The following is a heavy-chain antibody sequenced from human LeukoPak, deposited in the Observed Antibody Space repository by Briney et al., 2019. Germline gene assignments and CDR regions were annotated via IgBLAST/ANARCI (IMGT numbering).Heavy chain of an antibody. CDR1: GGSISSSSYY. V-gene: IGHV4-39*07. CDR3: ARSRELLGYFDY. CDR2: IYYSGST. Sequence: SETLSLTCTVSGGSISSSSYYWGWIRQPPGKGLEWIGSIYYSGSTNYNPSLKSRVTISVDTSKNQFSLKLSSVTAADTAVYYCARSRELLGYFDYWGQGTLVTVSS. J-gene: IGHJ4*02. D-gene: IGHD1-26*01.